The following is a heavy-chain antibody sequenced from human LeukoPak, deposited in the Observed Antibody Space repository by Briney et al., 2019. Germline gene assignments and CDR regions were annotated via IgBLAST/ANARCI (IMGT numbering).Heavy chain of an antibody. CDR2: IYYSGST. CDR3: ARHSGYRHILTGYYDYYYYYYMDV. CDR1: GGSISSSSYY. Sequence: SETLSLTCTVSGGSISSSSYYWGWIRQPPEKGPEWIGSIYYSGSTYYNPSLKSRVTISVDTSKNQFSLKLSSVTAADTAVYYCARHSGYRHILTGYYDYYYYYYMDVWGKGTTVTVSS. V-gene: IGHV4-39*01. D-gene: IGHD3-9*01. J-gene: IGHJ6*03.